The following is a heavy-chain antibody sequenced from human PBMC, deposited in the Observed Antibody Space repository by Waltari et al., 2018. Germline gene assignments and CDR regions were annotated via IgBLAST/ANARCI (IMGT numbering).Heavy chain of an antibody. CDR1: GFTFSSYA. D-gene: IGHD6-13*01. J-gene: IGHJ4*02. Sequence: EVQLLESGGGLVQPGGSLRLSCAASGFTFSSYALSWVRQAPGKGLEWVSAISGSGGSAYYADSVKGRFTISRDNSKNTLYLQMNSLRAEDTAVYYCAKDLGLSSWYENWGQGTLVTVSS. CDR2: ISGSGGSA. CDR3: AKDLGLSSWYEN. V-gene: IGHV3-23*01.